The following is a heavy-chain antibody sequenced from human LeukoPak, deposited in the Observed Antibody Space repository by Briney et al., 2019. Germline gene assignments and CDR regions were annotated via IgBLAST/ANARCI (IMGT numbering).Heavy chain of an antibody. CDR2: IRYDGNNK. CDR1: GFTFSTYG. CDR3: AKIEGKYQLASVPDH. Sequence: PGGSLKLSCAASGFTFSTYGMHWVRQAPGKGLEWVAFIRYDGNNKYYADFVKGRLTISRDNSKNTLYLHMNSLRTEDTAVYYCAKIEGKYQLASVPDHWGQGNLVTVSS. D-gene: IGHD2-2*01. V-gene: IGHV3-30*02. J-gene: IGHJ4*02.